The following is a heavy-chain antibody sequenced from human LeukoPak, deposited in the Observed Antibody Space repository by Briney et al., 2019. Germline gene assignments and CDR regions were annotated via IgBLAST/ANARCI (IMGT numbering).Heavy chain of an antibody. V-gene: IGHV3-13*01. J-gene: IGHJ6*02. CDR1: GFTFSSYD. CDR3: ARGAPGPRRYYYGMDV. Sequence: GGSLRLSCAASGFTFSSYDMHWVRQATGKGLEWVSAIGTAGDTYYPGSVKGRFTISRENAKNSLYFQMNSLRAGDTAVYYCARGAPGPRRYYYGMDVWGQGTTVTVSS. CDR2: IGTAGDT.